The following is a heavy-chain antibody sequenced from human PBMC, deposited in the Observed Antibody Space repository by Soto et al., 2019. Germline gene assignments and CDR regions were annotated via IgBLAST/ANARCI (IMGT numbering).Heavy chain of an antibody. CDR3: ARALLWFGKFNEFDY. CDR2: IYYNGRA. CDR1: GGSINSGGYY. V-gene: IGHV4-31*03. J-gene: IGHJ4*02. D-gene: IGHD3-10*01. Sequence: QVQLQESGPGLVKPSQTLSLTCTVSGGSINSGGYYWSWIRQHPGKGLEWVGYIYYNGRAYYNPSLKSRLTISVDTSKNQSSLKLSSVTAADTAMYFCARALLWFGKFNEFDYWGQGTLVTVSS.